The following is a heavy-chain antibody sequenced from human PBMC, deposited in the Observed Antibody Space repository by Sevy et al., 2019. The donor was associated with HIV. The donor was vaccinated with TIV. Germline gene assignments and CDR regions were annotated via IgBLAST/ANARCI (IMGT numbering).Heavy chain of an antibody. V-gene: IGHV3-23*01. D-gene: IGHD6-13*01. CDR3: AKVLAASPASYYYYGMDV. J-gene: IGHJ6*02. CDR2: ISGSGGST. CDR1: GFTFSSYA. Sequence: GGSLRLSCAASGFTFSSYAMSWVRQAPGKGLEWVSAISGSGGSTYYAYSVKGRFTISRDNSKNTLYLQMNSLRAEDTAVYYCAKVLAASPASYYYYGMDVWGQGTTVTVSS.